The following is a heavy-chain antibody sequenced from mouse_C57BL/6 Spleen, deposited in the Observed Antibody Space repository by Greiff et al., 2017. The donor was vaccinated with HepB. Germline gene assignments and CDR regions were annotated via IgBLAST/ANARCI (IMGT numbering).Heavy chain of an antibody. V-gene: IGHV1-61*01. J-gene: IGHJ1*03. CDR3: ARRDSSGYVSYWYFDV. Sequence: VQLQQPGAELVRPGSSVKLSCKASGYTFTSYWMDWVKQRPGQGLEWIGNIYPSDSETHYNQKFKDKATLTVDKSSSTAYMQLSSLTSEDSAVYYCARRDSSGYVSYWYFDVWGTGTTVTVSS. CDR2: IYPSDSET. D-gene: IGHD3-2*02. CDR1: GYTFTSYW.